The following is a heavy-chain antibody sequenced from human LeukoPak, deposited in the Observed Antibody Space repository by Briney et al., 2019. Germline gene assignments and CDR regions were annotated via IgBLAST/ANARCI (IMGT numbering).Heavy chain of an antibody. CDR2: IYYSGST. CDR1: GGSISSSSYY. J-gene: IGHJ5*02. D-gene: IGHD3-3*01. V-gene: IGHV4-39*01. Sequence: PSETLSLTCTVSGGSISSSSYYWGWIRQPPGKGLEWTGSIYYSGSTYYNPSLKSRVTISVDTSKNQFSPKMNSVTAADTAVYYCARHSGLRSPFDPWGQGTLVTVSS. CDR3: ARHSGLRSPFDP.